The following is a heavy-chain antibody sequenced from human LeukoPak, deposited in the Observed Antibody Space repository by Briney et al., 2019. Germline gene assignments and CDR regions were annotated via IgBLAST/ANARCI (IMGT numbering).Heavy chain of an antibody. D-gene: IGHD5-12*01. CDR2: ISGSDGST. CDR3: AKDSWLPSFDY. Sequence: GGSLRLSCAASGFTFSSYSMNWVRQAPGKGLEWVSAISGSDGSTYYADSVKGRFTISRDNSKNTLYLQMNSLRAEDTAVYYCAKDSWLPSFDYWGQGTLVIVSS. V-gene: IGHV3-23*01. CDR1: GFTFSSYS. J-gene: IGHJ4*02.